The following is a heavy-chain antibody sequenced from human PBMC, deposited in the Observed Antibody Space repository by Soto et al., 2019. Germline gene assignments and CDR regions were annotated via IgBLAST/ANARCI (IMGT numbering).Heavy chain of an antibody. J-gene: IGHJ4*02. CDR2: IYYSGST. CDR1: GGSISSGDYY. CDR3: ARFDMATGTTSLFDY. Sequence: QVQLQESGPGLVKPSQTLSLTCTVSGGSISSGDYYWSWIRQPPGKGLEWIGYIYYSGSTYYNPSLKSRVTISVDTSKNQFSLKLSSVTAADTAVYYCARFDMATGTTSLFDYWGQGTLVTVSS. D-gene: IGHD1-1*01. V-gene: IGHV4-30-4*01.